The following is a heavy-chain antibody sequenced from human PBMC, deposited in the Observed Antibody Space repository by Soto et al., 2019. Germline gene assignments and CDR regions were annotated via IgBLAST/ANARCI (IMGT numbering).Heavy chain of an antibody. J-gene: IGHJ6*02. D-gene: IGHD2-2*01. CDR3: AAVVVPEAIVYYYYGMAV. CDR1: GGSISSSSYY. Sequence: SETLSLTCTVSGGSISSSSYYWGWIRQPPGKGLEWIGSIYYSGSTYYNPSLKSRVTISVDTSKNQFSLKLSPVTAADTAVYYCAAVVVPEAIVYYYYGMAVWGQGTTVPVSS. V-gene: IGHV4-39*01. CDR2: IYYSGST.